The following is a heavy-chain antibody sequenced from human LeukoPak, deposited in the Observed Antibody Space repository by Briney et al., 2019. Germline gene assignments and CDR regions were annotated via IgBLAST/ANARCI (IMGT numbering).Heavy chain of an antibody. Sequence: SSETLSLTCTVSGGSISSSNFYWGWIRQPPGKGLEWIGTISYSGSTFYSPSLKSRVTISVDTSKNQFSLKLNSVTAADTAVYYCARGRYCSGGSCYDYWGQGTLVTVSS. CDR2: ISYSGST. V-gene: IGHV4-39*01. CDR1: GGSISSSNFY. J-gene: IGHJ4*02. CDR3: ARGRYCSGGSCYDY. D-gene: IGHD2-15*01.